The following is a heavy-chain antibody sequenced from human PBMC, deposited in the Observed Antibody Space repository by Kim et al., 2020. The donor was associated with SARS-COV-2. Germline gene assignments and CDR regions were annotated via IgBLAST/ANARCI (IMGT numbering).Heavy chain of an antibody. Sequence: SGPTLVNPTQTLTLTCSFSGFSLSTTGMCVSWIRQPPGKALEWLALIDWDDDKYYSTSLKTRLTISKDTSKNQVVLTMTNMDPVDTATYYCARIKERYCSGGTCYYYYGMDVWGQGTTVTVSS. CDR1: GFSLSTTGMC. CDR2: IDWDDDK. D-gene: IGHD2-15*01. J-gene: IGHJ6*02. CDR3: ARIKERYCSGGTCYYYYGMDV. V-gene: IGHV2-70*01.